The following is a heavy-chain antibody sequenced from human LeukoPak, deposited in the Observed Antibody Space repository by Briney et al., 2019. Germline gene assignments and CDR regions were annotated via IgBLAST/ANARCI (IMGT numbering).Heavy chain of an antibody. CDR1: GGSISSDSYY. CDR2: VYTSGRT. V-gene: IGHV4-61*02. J-gene: IGHJ5*02. CDR3: ARDRYYYDSSGYGWFDP. Sequence: SETLSLTCTVSGGSISSDSYYWNWIRQPAGKGLEWIGRVYTSGRTNYNPSLKSRLTISLDASKNQFSLKLSSVTAADTAVYYCARDRYYYDSSGYGWFDPWGQGTLVTVSS. D-gene: IGHD3-22*01.